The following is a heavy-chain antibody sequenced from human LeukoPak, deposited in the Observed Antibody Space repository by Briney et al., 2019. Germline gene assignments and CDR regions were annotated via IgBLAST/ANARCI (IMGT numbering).Heavy chain of an antibody. J-gene: IGHJ5*01. V-gene: IGHV4-59*08. CDR1: GGSISSYY. D-gene: IGHD4/OR15-4a*01. Sequence: SETLSLTCTVSGGSISSYYWSWIRQPPGKGLEWIGYIYYSGSTNYNPSLKSRVTISVDTSKNLFSLKLTSVTAADTSVYYCARHVLSNRSFDSWGQGTLVTVSS. CDR3: ARHVLSNRSFDS. CDR2: IYYSGST.